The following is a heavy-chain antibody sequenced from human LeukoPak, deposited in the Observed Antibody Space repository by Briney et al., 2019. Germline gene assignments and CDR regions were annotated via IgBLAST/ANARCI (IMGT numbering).Heavy chain of an antibody. V-gene: IGHV3-7*01. J-gene: IGHJ4*02. CDR1: GFTFTNYW. CDR2: IKQDGSET. Sequence: LPGGSLRLSCAASGFTFTNYWMTWVRQVPGKGLEWVANIKQDGSETYYVDSVKGRFTISRDNAKNSLSLQMNSLRAEDTAVYYCARAEGEYDSSGYFFDYWGQGTLVTVSS. CDR3: ARAEGEYDSSGYFFDY. D-gene: IGHD3-22*01.